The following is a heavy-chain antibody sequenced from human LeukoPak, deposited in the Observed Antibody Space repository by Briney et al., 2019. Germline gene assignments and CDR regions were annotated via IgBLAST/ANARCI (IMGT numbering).Heavy chain of an antibody. D-gene: IGHD5-18*01. CDR2: IKQDGSEK. Sequence: GGSLRLSCAASGFTFSSYWMSWVRQAPGKGLEWVANIKQDGSEKYYVDSVKGRFTISRDNAKNSLYLQMNSLRAEDTAVYYCARVLDTAILVAAAADFDYWGQGTLVTVSS. CDR3: ARVLDTAILVAAAADFDY. J-gene: IGHJ4*02. CDR1: GFTFSSYW. V-gene: IGHV3-7*01.